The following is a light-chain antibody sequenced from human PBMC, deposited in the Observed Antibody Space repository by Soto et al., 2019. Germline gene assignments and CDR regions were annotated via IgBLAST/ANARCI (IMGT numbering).Light chain of an antibody. J-gene: IGKJ4*01. V-gene: IGKV1-9*01. CDR2: GAS. CDR1: QGAGSY. CDR3: QQLNTFPHT. Sequence: DIQLTQSPSFLSASVGDTVTISCRASQGAGSYLAWYQQKPGKAPFLLIYGASTLQSGVPSRFSGSGSGTEFTLTISGLQPEDLATYYCQQLNTFPHTFGGGTKVEIK.